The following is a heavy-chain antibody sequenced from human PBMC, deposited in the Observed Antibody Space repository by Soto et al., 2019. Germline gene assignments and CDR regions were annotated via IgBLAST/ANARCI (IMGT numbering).Heavy chain of an antibody. V-gene: IGHV3-33*01. CDR2: IWYDGSNK. J-gene: IGHJ3*02. CDR3: ARERPYDSSGLYAFDI. Sequence: QVQLVESGGGVVQPGRSLRLSCAASGFTFSSYGMHWVRQAPGKGLEWVTVIWYDGSNKYYADSVKGRFTISRDNSKNTLYLQMNSLRAEDTAVYYCARERPYDSSGLYAFDIWGQGTMVTVSS. D-gene: IGHD3-22*01. CDR1: GFTFSSYG.